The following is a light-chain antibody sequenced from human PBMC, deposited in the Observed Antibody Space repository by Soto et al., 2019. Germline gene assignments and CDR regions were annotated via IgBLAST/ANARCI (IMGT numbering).Light chain of an antibody. J-gene: IGKJ1*01. CDR1: QGISIY. Sequence: AIRMTQSPSSLSASTGDRVTITCRASQGISIYLAWYQQKPGKAPKLLIYAASTLQSGVPSRFSGSGSGTDFPLTISCLQSEDFATYYCKQYYSYPPWTFGQGTKVESK. CDR3: KQYYSYPPWT. V-gene: IGKV1-8*01. CDR2: AAS.